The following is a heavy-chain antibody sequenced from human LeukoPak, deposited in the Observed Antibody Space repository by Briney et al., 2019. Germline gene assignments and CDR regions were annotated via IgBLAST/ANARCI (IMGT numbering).Heavy chain of an antibody. Sequence: PGGSLRLSCAASGFTFSSYGMHWVRQAPGKGLEWVAVIWYDGSNKYYADSVKGRFTISRDNSKNTLYLQMNSLRAEDTAVYYCARGVRLFGYSYGAFDYWGQGTLVTVSS. V-gene: IGHV3-33*01. CDR2: IWYDGSNK. CDR3: ARGVRLFGYSYGAFDY. D-gene: IGHD5-18*01. J-gene: IGHJ4*02. CDR1: GFTFSSYG.